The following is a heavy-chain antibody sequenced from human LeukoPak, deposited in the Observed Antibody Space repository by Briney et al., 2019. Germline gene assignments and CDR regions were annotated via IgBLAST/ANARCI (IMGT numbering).Heavy chain of an antibody. V-gene: IGHV3-33*01. CDR2: IWYDGSNK. Sequence: GGSLRLSCAASGFTFSSYGMHWVRQAPGKGLEWVAVIWYDGSNKYYADSVKGRFTISRDNSKNTLYLQMNSLRAEDTAVYYCARAGDIVVVPAAKTGNGWFDPWGQGTLVTVSS. CDR3: ARAGDIVVVPAAKTGNGWFDP. CDR1: GFTFSSYG. D-gene: IGHD2-2*01. J-gene: IGHJ5*02.